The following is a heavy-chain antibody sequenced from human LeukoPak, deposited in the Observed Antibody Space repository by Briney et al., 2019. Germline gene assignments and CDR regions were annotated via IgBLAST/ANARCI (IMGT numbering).Heavy chain of an antibody. Sequence: GGSLRLSCAASGFTVSSNYMSWVRQAPGKGLEWVSVIYSGGSTYYADSVKGRFTISRHNSKNTLYLQMNSLRAEDTAVYYCARGFPYSSSWDSGSMDVWGQGTTVTVSS. CDR1: GFTVSSNY. J-gene: IGHJ6*02. D-gene: IGHD6-13*01. CDR3: ARGFPYSSSWDSGSMDV. CDR2: IYSGGST. V-gene: IGHV3-53*04.